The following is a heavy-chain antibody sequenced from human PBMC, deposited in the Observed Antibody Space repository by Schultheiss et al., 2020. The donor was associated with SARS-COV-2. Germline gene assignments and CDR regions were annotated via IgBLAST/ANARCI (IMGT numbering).Heavy chain of an antibody. J-gene: IGHJ5*02. V-gene: IGHV3-9*01. D-gene: IGHD6-6*01. CDR3: ARAGYSSSNWFDP. Sequence: GGSLRLSCAASGFTFDDYAMHWVRQAPGKGLEWVSGISWNSGSIGYADSVKGRFTISRDNAKNSLYLQMNSLRAEDTAVYYCARAGYSSSNWFDPWGQGTLVTVSS. CDR1: GFTFDDYA. CDR2: ISWNSGSI.